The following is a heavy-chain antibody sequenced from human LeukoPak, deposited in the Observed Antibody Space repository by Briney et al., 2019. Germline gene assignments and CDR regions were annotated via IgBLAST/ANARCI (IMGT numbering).Heavy chain of an antibody. CDR3: ASLIAAALRGSFDI. J-gene: IGHJ3*02. CDR1: GGSISSSSYY. D-gene: IGHD6-13*01. V-gene: IGHV4-39*01. CDR2: IYYSGST. Sequence: SETLSLTCTVSGGSISSSSYYWGWIRQPPGKGLEWIGSIYYSGSTYYNPSLKSRVTISVDTSKNQFSLKLSSVTAADTAVYYCASLIAAALRGSFDIWGQGTMVTVSS.